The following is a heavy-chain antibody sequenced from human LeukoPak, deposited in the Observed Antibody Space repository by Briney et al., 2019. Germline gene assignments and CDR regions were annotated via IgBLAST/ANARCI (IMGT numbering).Heavy chain of an antibody. V-gene: IGHV4-39*07. CDR1: GGSLGSSSYY. J-gene: IGHJ3*02. CDR2: IYYSGST. D-gene: IGHD4-17*01. Sequence: SETLSLTCTVSGGSLGSSSYYWGWIRQPPGKGLEWIGSIYYSGSTYYNPSLKSRVTISVDTSKNQFSLKLSSVTAADTAVYYCARLTTVTPRTAFDIWGQGTLVTVSS. CDR3: ARLTTVTPRTAFDI.